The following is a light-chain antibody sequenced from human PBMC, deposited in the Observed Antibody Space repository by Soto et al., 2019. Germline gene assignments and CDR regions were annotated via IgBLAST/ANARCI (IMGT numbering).Light chain of an antibody. CDR3: RQYNNWPRA. J-gene: IGKJ2*01. CDR1: QSGSSN. V-gene: IGKV3D-15*01. Sequence: EIEMTQSPATLSVSPGDRATISCRASQSGSSNLAWYQQKPGQAPRLLIYGASIRATGIPARFSGSGSGTEFTLTISSLQSEDFAVYYCRQYNNWPRAFGQGTKLEIK. CDR2: GAS.